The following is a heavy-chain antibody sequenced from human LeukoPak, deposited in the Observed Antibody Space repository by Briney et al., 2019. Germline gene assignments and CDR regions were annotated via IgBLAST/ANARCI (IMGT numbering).Heavy chain of an antibody. CDR1: GFTFSSYG. CDR3: AKDSPSFLEWLSPPFDY. J-gene: IGHJ4*02. CDR2: IRYDGSNK. Sequence: PGGSLRLSCAASGFTFSSYGMHWVRQAPGKGLEWVAFIRYDGSNKYHADSVKGRFTISRDNSKNTLYLQMNSLRAEDTAVYYCAKDSPSFLEWLSPPFDYWGQGTLVTVSS. D-gene: IGHD3-3*01. V-gene: IGHV3-30*02.